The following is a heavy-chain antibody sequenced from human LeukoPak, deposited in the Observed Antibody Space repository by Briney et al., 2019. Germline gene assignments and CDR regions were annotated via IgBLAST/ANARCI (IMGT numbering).Heavy chain of an antibody. J-gene: IGHJ4*02. D-gene: IGHD2-21*01. V-gene: IGHV3-21*06. CDR2: LTRGGDNDI. Sequence: GGSLRLSCIASGFTLSAYTMNWVRQAPGKGLEWVSTLTRGGDNDIHYADSVKGRFTIPRDNSKNSLYLQMNSLGADDTAVYYCVRDAYGAHFDYWGQGTLVTVSS. CDR1: GFTLSAYT. CDR3: VRDAYGAHFDY.